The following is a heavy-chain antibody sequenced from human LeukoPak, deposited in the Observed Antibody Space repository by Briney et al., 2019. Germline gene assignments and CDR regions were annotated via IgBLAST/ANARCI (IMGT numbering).Heavy chain of an antibody. Sequence: SETLSLTCTVSGGSISSYYWSWIRQPPGKGLEWIGYIYYSGSTNYNPSLKSRVTISVDTSKNQFSLKLSSVTAADTAVYYCARGGGWRYFDWLPQFFDYWGQGTLVTVSS. CDR3: ARGGGWRYFDWLPQFFDY. V-gene: IGHV4-59*01. D-gene: IGHD3-9*01. J-gene: IGHJ4*02. CDR1: GGSISSYY. CDR2: IYYSGST.